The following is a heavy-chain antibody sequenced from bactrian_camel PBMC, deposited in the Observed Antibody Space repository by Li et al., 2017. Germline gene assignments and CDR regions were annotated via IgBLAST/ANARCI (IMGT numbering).Heavy chain of an antibody. J-gene: IGHJ4*01. V-gene: IGHV3S55*01. CDR1: GYTDSRYC. D-gene: IGHD4*01. Sequence: HVQLVESGGGSVQAGGSLRLSCSYSGYTDSRYCMAWFRQASAKERERVADIDSDGRIVYADSVMGRFTVSKDNAKNILYLQMNSLKPEDTAMYYCAAHPPLVGRRLCSAGDGFRGSYKYQCQGTQVTVS. CDR2: IDSDGRI.